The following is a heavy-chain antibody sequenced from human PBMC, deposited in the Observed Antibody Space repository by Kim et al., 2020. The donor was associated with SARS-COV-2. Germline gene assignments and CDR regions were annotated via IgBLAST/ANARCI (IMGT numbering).Heavy chain of an antibody. Sequence: GGSLRLSCAASGFTFSSYSMNWVRQAPGKGLEWVSSISSSSSYIYYADSVKGRFTISRDNAKNSLYLQMNSLRAEDTAVYYCARPGVSSGWAPDWYFDLWGRGTLVTVSS. CDR3: ARPGVSSGWAPDWYFDL. V-gene: IGHV3-21*01. CDR1: GFTFSSYS. CDR2: ISSSSSYI. J-gene: IGHJ2*01. D-gene: IGHD6-19*01.